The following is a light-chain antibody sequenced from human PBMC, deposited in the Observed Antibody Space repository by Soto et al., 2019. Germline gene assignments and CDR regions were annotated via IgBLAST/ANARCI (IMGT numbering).Light chain of an antibody. CDR1: QGIRDE. V-gene: IGKV1-6*01. Sequence: AIQMTQFPASLSASVGDRVTITCRASQGIRDELAWYQQKPGKAPTLLIYGASRLESGVPSRFSGSGSGTDLTLKIIRVEAEDVGLHNCLQDLQTPQFGQGTKLEIK. J-gene: IGKJ2*01. CDR3: LQDLQTPQ. CDR2: GAS.